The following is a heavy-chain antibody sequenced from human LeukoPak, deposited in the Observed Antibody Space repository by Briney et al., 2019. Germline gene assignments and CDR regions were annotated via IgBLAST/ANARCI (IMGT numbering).Heavy chain of an antibody. V-gene: IGHV4-30-4*01. CDR2: IYYSGST. Sequence: SQTLSLTCTVSGGSISGGDYYWSWIRQPPGKGLEWIGYIYYSGSTYYNPSLKSRVTISVDTSKNQFSLKLSSVTAADTAVYYCARSQYYGDFEGAFDIWGQGTMVTVSS. CDR1: GGSISGGDYY. J-gene: IGHJ3*02. CDR3: ARSQYYGDFEGAFDI. D-gene: IGHD4-17*01.